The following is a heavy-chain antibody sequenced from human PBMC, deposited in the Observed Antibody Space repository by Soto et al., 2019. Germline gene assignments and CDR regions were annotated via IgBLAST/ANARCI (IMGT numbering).Heavy chain of an antibody. J-gene: IGHJ4*02. CDR3: AKDLYYYDSSGPH. D-gene: IGHD3-22*01. V-gene: IGHV3-23*01. Sequence: GGSLSLSCAASGFTFSTYAMTWVRRAPGKGLEWVSAISGSGGSTYYADSVKGRFTISRDNSKNTLYLQMNSLRAEDTAVYYCAKDLYYYDSSGPHWGQGTLVTVSS. CDR2: ISGSGGST. CDR1: GFTFSTYA.